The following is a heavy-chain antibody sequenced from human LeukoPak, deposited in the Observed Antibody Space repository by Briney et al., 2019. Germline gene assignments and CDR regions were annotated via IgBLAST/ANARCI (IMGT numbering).Heavy chain of an antibody. V-gene: IGHV1-46*01. CDR2: INPSGGST. Sequence: PGASVKVSCKASGYTFTSYYMHWVRQAPGQGLEWMGIINPSGGSTSYAQKFQGRVTMTRDTSTSTVYMELSSLRSEDTAVYYCARGTRPDYGGNLGWYFDLWGRGTLVTVSS. J-gene: IGHJ2*01. CDR3: ARGTRPDYGGNLGWYFDL. D-gene: IGHD4-23*01. CDR1: GYTFTSYY.